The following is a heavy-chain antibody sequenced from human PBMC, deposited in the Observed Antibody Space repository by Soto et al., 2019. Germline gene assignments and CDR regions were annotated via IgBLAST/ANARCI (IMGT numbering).Heavy chain of an antibody. J-gene: IGHJ3*02. CDR1: GFTFSSYA. CDR3: AKDLYSHSSGYYFMESDDAFDI. Sequence: EVQLLESGGGLVQPGGSLRLSCAASGFTFSSYAMSWVRQAPGKGLEWVSAISGSGGSTYYADSVKGRFTISRDNSKNTLYLQMNSLRAEDTAVYYCAKDLYSHSSGYYFMESDDAFDICGQGTMVTVSS. CDR2: ISGSGGST. D-gene: IGHD3-22*01. V-gene: IGHV3-23*01.